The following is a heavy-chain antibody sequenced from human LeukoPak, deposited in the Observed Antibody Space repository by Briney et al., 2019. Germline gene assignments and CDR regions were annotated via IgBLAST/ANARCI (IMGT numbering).Heavy chain of an antibody. D-gene: IGHD3-9*01. V-gene: IGHV3-53*04. Sequence: GGSLRLSCAASGFTVSSNYMSWVRQAPGKGLEWVSVIYSGGSTYYADSVKGRFTISRHNSKNTLYLQMNSLRAEDTAVYYCAKIPILTGYYIDYYYYGMDVWGQGTTVTVSS. CDR2: IYSGGST. CDR1: GFTVSSNY. J-gene: IGHJ6*02. CDR3: AKIPILTGYYIDYYYYGMDV.